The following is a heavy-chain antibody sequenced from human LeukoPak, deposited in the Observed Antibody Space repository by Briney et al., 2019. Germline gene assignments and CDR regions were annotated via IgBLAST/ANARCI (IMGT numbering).Heavy chain of an antibody. CDR2: ISGSGGST. J-gene: IGHJ4*02. CDR1: GFTFSSYA. D-gene: IGHD5-12*01. CDR3: AKSRSGEGH. Sequence: GGSLRLSCAASGFTFSSYAMSWVRQAPGKGLEWVSAISGSGGSTFYADSVRGRFTISRDNSKNTLWLQMNSLGAEDTAVYYCAKSRSGEGHWGQGALVTVSS. V-gene: IGHV3-23*01.